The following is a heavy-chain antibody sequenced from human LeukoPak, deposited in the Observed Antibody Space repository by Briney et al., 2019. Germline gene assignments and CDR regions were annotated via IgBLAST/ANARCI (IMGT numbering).Heavy chain of an antibody. J-gene: IGHJ3*02. Sequence: PSETLSLTCTVSGGSISSGGYYWSWIRQHPGKGLEWIGYIYYSGSTYYNPSLKGRVTISVDTSKNQFSLKLSSVTAADTAVYYCASTDYVKAFDIWGQGTMVTVSS. CDR3: ASTDYVKAFDI. CDR2: IYYSGST. V-gene: IGHV4-31*03. D-gene: IGHD4-17*01. CDR1: GGSISSGGYY.